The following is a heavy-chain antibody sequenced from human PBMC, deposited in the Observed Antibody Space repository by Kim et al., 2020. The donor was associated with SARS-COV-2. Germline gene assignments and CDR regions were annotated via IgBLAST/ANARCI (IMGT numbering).Heavy chain of an antibody. Sequence: YAAFVKGRLAITRANAKNTRVLQMISLMTEDTAVYYCARGDPGAATYFDSWGQGTLVTVSS. J-gene: IGHJ4*02. CDR3: ARGDPGAATYFDS. V-gene: IGHV3-74*01. D-gene: IGHD1-26*01.